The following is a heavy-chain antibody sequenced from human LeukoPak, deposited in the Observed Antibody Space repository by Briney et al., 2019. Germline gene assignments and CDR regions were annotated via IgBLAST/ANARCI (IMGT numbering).Heavy chain of an antibody. J-gene: IGHJ4*02. D-gene: IGHD3-22*01. Sequence: SGTLSLTCSVSGDSISSYYWSWIRQPPGKGLEWIGYVYYTGSTNYNPSLESRVTISVDTSKKQFSLKLRSVTAADTAVYYCASTKFYDTSGSFPYWGQGTLVTVSS. CDR3: ASTKFYDTSGSFPY. V-gene: IGHV4-59*08. CDR1: GDSISSYY. CDR2: VYYTGST.